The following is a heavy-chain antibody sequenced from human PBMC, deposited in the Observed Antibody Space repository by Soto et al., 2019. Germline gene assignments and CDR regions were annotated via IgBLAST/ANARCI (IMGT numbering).Heavy chain of an antibody. CDR2: IWYHGVDK. J-gene: IGHJ4*02. Sequence: GGSLRLSCAASGFTFSRQAMHWVRQAPGRGLEWVAVIWYHGVDKYYADSVEGRFTISRDNSKNTVYLQMNSLRGEDTAVYYCATGFLGLCTGGNCPLDSWGQGSPVTVSS. CDR1: GFTFSRQA. V-gene: IGHV3-33*01. CDR3: ATGFLGLCTGGNCPLDS. D-gene: IGHD2-15*01.